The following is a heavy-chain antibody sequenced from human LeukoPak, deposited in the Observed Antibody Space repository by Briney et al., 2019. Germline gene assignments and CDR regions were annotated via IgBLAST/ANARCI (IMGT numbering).Heavy chain of an antibody. CDR3: ATPPEVDGDPYDC. Sequence: SSESLSLTCAVYGAFFSGYYWSWIPQPPGKGLEWIGEINHSGSTNYNPSLKSRVTISVDTSKNQFSLKLSSLTAAATAWYYVATPPEVDGDPYDCLGQGTMVTVSS. D-gene: IGHD1-14*01. V-gene: IGHV4-34*01. J-gene: IGHJ3*01. CDR1: GAFFSGYY. CDR2: INHSGST.